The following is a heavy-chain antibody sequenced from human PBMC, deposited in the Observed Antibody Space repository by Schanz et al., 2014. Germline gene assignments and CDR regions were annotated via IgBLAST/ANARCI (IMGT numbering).Heavy chain of an antibody. J-gene: IGHJ4*02. CDR1: GFTFSDYY. CDR3: AKFKSQLPLFDY. V-gene: IGHV3-23*04. D-gene: IGHD2-21*01. Sequence: VQLVESGGGLVKPGGSLRLSCAASGFTFSDYYMSWIRQAPGKGLEWVSGLTEGGGGTYYTDAVKGRFTISRDSSKNTLYLQMNSLRADDTAVYYCAKFKSQLPLFDYWGQGTLVAVSS. CDR2: LTEGGGGT.